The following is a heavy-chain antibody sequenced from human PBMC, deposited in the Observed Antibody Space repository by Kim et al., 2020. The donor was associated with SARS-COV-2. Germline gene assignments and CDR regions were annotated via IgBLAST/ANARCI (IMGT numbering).Heavy chain of an antibody. CDR2: IKTKSGAEAT. D-gene: IGHD2-2*01. J-gene: IGHJ4*02. CDR3: TPNRLGLAHCASASCLPLDY. Sequence: GGSLRLSCAASGFAFNNSWMSWVRQAPGKGLEWVGLIKTKSGAEATEYAAPVKGRFTISRDESKTTLYMQMNSLKNEDTAVYFCTPNRLGLAHCASASCLPLDYWGQGTLVTVSA. CDR1: GFAFNNSW. V-gene: IGHV3-15*01.